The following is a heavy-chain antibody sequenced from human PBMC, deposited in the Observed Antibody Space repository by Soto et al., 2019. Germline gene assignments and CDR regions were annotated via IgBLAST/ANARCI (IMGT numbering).Heavy chain of an antibody. CDR3: AGGMAGLDV. Sequence: DVQLVESGGGVVQPGGSLRLSCAASGLSFNIYWMHWVRQVPGKGLVWLARINSDGSHTIYVDSVKGRFTISRDNAKKTVFLQMDSLREEDTGGYYCAGGMAGLDVWGQGTTVTVSS. V-gene: IGHV3-74*01. CDR2: INSDGSHT. CDR1: GLSFNIYW. J-gene: IGHJ6*02.